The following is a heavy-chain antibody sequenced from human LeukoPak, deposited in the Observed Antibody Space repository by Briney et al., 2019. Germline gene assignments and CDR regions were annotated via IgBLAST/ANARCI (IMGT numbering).Heavy chain of an antibody. V-gene: IGHV3-48*04. Sequence: GGSLRLSCAASGFTFSSYSMNWVRQAPGKGLEWVSSISSSGSTIYYADSVKGRFTISRDNAKNSLYLQMDSLRAEDTAVYYCARDHPYMDVWGKGTTVTISS. J-gene: IGHJ6*03. CDR3: ARDHPYMDV. CDR1: GFTFSSYS. CDR2: ISSSGSTI.